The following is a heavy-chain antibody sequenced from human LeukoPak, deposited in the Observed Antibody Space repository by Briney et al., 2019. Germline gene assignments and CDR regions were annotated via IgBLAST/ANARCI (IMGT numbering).Heavy chain of an antibody. D-gene: IGHD5-24*01. CDR2: ISSNGGST. J-gene: IGHJ4*02. Sequence: GGSLRLSCSASGFTFSIYYMHWVRQAPGQGLEYVSAISSNGGSTYYADSVEGRFTISRDNSKDTLYLQMNTIRGEDTAVYYCVKGGDFEYWGQGTLVIVSP. CDR3: VKGGDFEY. V-gene: IGHV3-64D*06. CDR1: GFTFSIYY.